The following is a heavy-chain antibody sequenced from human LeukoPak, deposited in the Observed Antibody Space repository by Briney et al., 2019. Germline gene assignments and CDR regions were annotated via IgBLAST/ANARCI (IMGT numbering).Heavy chain of an antibody. D-gene: IGHD2-15*01. V-gene: IGHV3-20*04. CDR3: ARDRGGSYSAIDY. CDR1: GLTINSDW. CDR2: INWNGAST. Sequence: GGSLRLSCAASGLTINSDWMSWVRQAPGKGLEWVAGINWNGASTGYAGSVKGRFTISRDNAEKSLYLQMNSLRAEDTAVYYCARDRGGSYSAIDYWGQGTLVTVSS. J-gene: IGHJ4*02.